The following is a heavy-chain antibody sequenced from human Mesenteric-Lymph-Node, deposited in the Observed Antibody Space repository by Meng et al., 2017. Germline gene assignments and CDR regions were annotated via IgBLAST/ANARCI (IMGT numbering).Heavy chain of an antibody. V-gene: IGHV3-7*01. D-gene: IGHD5-24*01. J-gene: IGHJ6*02. CDR3: ARGPGWLQPYYDYYYGMDV. CDR1: GFTFSSYE. CDR2: IKQDGSEK. Sequence: GGSLRLSCAASGFTFSSYEMNWVRQAPGKGLEWVANIKQDGSEKYYVYSVKGRFTISRDNAKNSLYLQMNSLRAEDTAVYYCARGPGWLQPYYDYYYGMDVWGQGTTVTVSS.